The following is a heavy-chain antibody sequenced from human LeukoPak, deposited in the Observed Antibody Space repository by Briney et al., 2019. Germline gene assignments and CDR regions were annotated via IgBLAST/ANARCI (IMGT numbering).Heavy chain of an antibody. CDR3: AKARSSTWDYGMDV. V-gene: IGHV3-23*01. D-gene: IGHD6-13*01. J-gene: IGHJ6*02. Sequence: PGGSLRLSCGSSEFTFSRYPMSWVRQAPGKGLEWVSAMSGSGDNSYYADSVKGRFTISRDNSKNTLYLQMNSLRDDDMAVYYCAKARSSTWDYGMDVWGQGTTVTVSS. CDR1: EFTFSRYP. CDR2: MSGSGDNS.